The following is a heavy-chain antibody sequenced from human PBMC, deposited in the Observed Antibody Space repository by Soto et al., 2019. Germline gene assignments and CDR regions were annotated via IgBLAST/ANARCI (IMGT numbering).Heavy chain of an antibody. Sequence: QVQLVQSGAEVKKPGASVRVSCKASGYVFPSYDITWVRQAPGHGLEWMGWVNPGSGYKGYAQNFQGGVTLTRNMSISTVYMELSSLRSEDTAVYYCARADPRHYYMDVWGKGTTVTVSS. V-gene: IGHV1-8*01. CDR3: ARADPRHYYMDV. J-gene: IGHJ6*03. CDR1: GYVFPSYD. CDR2: VNPGSGYK.